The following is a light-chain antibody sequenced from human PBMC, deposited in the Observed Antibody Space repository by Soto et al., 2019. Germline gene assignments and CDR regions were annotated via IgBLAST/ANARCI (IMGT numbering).Light chain of an antibody. CDR1: SSDVGAYDY. CDR3: SSYRSNITFFV. J-gene: IGLJ1*01. CDR2: EGP. Sequence: QSALTQPASVSGSPGQSITISCTGTSSDVGAYDYVSWYQQHPGRAPKLIIYEGPNRPSGVSNRFSGSKSGSTASLTISGLQAEDEADYYCSSYRSNITFFVFGTGTKLTVL. V-gene: IGLV2-14*01.